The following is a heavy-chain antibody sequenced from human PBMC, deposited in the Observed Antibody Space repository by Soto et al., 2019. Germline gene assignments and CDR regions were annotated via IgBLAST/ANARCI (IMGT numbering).Heavy chain of an antibody. CDR1: GYTFNTYF. CDR3: ARDTGNSFDY. J-gene: IGHJ4*02. Sequence: HVQLVQSGGELKKPGASVKVSCNTSGYTFNTYFITWVRQAPGQGLEWMGWISPHNGNTNYAEKFQGRVTMTADTSTKIAYMELRNLRIDDTAVYYCARDTGNSFDYWGQGTPVTVSS. V-gene: IGHV1-18*01. CDR2: ISPHNGNT.